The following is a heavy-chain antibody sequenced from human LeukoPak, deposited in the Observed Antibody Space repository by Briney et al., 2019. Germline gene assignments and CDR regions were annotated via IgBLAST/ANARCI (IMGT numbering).Heavy chain of an antibody. CDR2: ISGSGTGT. J-gene: IGHJ4*02. D-gene: IGHD3-10*01. Sequence: GGSLRLSCAVTGFTFGSYAMGWVRQAPGKGLEWVSAISGSGTGTYYADSVKGRFTISRDNAKNSLYLQMNSLRAEDTAVYYCARSTVRGVITYWGQGTLVTVSS. V-gene: IGHV3-23*01. CDR3: ARSTVRGVITY. CDR1: GFTFGSYA.